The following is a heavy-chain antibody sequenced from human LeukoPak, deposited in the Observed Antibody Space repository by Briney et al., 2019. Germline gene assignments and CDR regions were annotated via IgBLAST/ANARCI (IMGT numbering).Heavy chain of an antibody. J-gene: IGHJ4*02. D-gene: IGHD3-10*01. V-gene: IGHV3-48*03. CDR1: GFTFSSYA. CDR2: ITSDGTTI. CDR3: AILGAGIDFDY. Sequence: GGSLRLSCAASGFTFSSYAMSWVRQAPGKGLEWVAHITSDGTTIYYTDSVRGRFTISRDNAKKSLFLQMNSLRAEDTAVYYCAILGAGIDFDYWGQGAPVTVSS.